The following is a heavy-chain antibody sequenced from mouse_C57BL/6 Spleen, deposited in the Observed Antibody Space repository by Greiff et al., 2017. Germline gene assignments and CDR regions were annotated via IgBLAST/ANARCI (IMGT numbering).Heavy chain of an antibody. Sequence: EVHLVESGGGLVKPGGSLKLSCAASGFTFSSYAMSWVRQTPEKRLEWVATISDGGSYTYYPDNVKGRFTISRDNAKNNLYLQMSHLKSEDTAMYYCATARLRRYYFDYWGQGTSLTVSS. V-gene: IGHV5-4*01. D-gene: IGHD1-1*01. CDR3: ATARLRRYYFDY. J-gene: IGHJ2*02. CDR2: ISDGGSYT. CDR1: GFTFSSYA.